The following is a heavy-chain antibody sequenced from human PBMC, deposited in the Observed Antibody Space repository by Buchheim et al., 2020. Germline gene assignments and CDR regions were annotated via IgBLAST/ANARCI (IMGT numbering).Heavy chain of an antibody. Sequence: QVQLQQWGAGLLKPSETLSLTCAVYGGSFSGYYWSWVRQPPGKGLEWIGEINHSGSTNYNPSLKSRVTISVDTSKNQFSLKLSSVAAADTAVYYCARVRMVRGVIRAFDIWGQGT. J-gene: IGHJ3*02. CDR1: GGSFSGYY. CDR3: ARVRMVRGVIRAFDI. CDR2: INHSGST. V-gene: IGHV4-34*01. D-gene: IGHD3-10*01.